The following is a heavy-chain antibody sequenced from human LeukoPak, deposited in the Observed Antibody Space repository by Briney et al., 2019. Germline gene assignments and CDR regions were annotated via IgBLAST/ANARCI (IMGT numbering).Heavy chain of an antibody. CDR2: ISYDAGTK. CDR1: GFTFSSYA. V-gene: IGHV3-30*04. Sequence: GGSLRLSCAASGFTFSSYAMSWVRQAPGKGLQWVAVISYDAGTKYYLDSVKGRFTISRDNSKNTLDLQMNSLRLEDTAVYYCARGRSTTCLDYWGQGTLVTVSS. J-gene: IGHJ4*02. CDR3: ARGRSTTCLDY. D-gene: IGHD2-2*01.